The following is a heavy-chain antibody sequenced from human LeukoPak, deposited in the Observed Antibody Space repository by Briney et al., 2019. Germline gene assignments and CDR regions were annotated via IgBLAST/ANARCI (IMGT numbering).Heavy chain of an antibody. CDR2: INHSGST. V-gene: IGHV4-39*07. CDR1: GGSISSSSYY. D-gene: IGHD1-1*01. Sequence: SETLSLTCTVSGGSISSSSYYWGWIRQPPGKGLEWIGEINHSGSTNYNPSLKSRVTMSVDTSKNQFSLRLSSVTAADTAVYYCARAPTGRDFDYWGQGTLVTVSS. J-gene: IGHJ4*02. CDR3: ARAPTGRDFDY.